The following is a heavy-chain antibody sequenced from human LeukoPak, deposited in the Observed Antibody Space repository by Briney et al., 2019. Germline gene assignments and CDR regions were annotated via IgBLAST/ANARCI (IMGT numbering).Heavy chain of an antibody. CDR2: IYYSGST. J-gene: IGHJ4*02. Sequence: SETLSLTCSVSGGSISSYYWSWIRQPAGKGLEWIGRIYYSGSTNYNPSLKSRVTISVDTSKNQFSLKLSSVTAADTAVYYCARAYDSSGYYRYYFDYWGQGTLVTVSS. V-gene: IGHV4-4*07. CDR1: GGSISSYY. D-gene: IGHD3-22*01. CDR3: ARAYDSSGYYRYYFDY.